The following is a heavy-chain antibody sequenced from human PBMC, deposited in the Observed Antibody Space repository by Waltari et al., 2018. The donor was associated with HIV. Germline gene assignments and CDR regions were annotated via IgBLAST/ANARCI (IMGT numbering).Heavy chain of an antibody. Sequence: EVQLVESGGGVVRPGGSLRLSCVASGFNLDDYGMSWGRQAPGKGLELVSGINWNGGSTGYADSVKGRFSISRDNAKNSLYLQMNSLRAEDTALYYGARDYGSGSYYNYWGQGTLVTVSS. D-gene: IGHD3-10*01. CDR1: GFNLDDYG. V-gene: IGHV3-20*04. CDR2: INWNGGST. CDR3: ARDYGSGSYYNY. J-gene: IGHJ4*02.